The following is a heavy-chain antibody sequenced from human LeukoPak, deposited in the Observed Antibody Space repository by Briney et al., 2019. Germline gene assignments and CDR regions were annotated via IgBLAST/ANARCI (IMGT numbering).Heavy chain of an antibody. Sequence: GGSPRLSCAASGFAFSSSWMAWVRQAPGKGLEWVANMNPDGSTKNYVDSVRGRFTISRDNAKNSLYLHMNNLRADDTAVYYCARDSGYSAFDYWGQGTLVTVSS. V-gene: IGHV3-7*05. D-gene: IGHD5-12*01. CDR1: GFAFSSSW. J-gene: IGHJ4*02. CDR3: ARDSGYSAFDY. CDR2: MNPDGSTK.